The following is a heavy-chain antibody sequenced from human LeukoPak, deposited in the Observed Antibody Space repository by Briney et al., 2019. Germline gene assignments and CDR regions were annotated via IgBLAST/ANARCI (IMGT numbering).Heavy chain of an antibody. CDR2: INHSGST. CDR3: ARTYSSSWYEWFDP. V-gene: IGHV4-34*01. D-gene: IGHD6-13*01. Sequence: ASETLSLTCAVYGGSFSGYYWSWIRQPPGKGLEWIGEINHSGSTNYNPSLKSRVTISVDTPKNQFSLKLSSVTAADTAVYYCARTYSSSWYEWFDPWGQGTLVTVSS. J-gene: IGHJ5*02. CDR1: GGSFSGYY.